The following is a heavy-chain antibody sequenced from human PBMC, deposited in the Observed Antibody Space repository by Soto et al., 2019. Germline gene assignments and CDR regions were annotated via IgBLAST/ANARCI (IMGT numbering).Heavy chain of an antibody. J-gene: IGHJ5*02. CDR2: IYYSGST. CDR1: GGSISSGGYY. Sequence: PSETLSLTCTVSGGSISSGGYYWSWIRQHPGKGLEWIGYIYYSGSTYYNPSLKSRVTISVDTSKNQFSLKLSSVTAADTAAYYCARDQAYYYDSSGPNWFDPWGQGTLVTVSS. V-gene: IGHV4-31*03. D-gene: IGHD3-22*01. CDR3: ARDQAYYYDSSGPNWFDP.